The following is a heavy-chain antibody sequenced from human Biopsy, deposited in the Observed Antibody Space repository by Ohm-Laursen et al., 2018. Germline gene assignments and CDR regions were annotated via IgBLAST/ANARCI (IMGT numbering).Heavy chain of an antibody. CDR2: IKQDGSEE. CDR3: ARESSTSGRVRVDS. V-gene: IGHV3-7*01. D-gene: IGHD2-2*01. J-gene: IGHJ5*01. CDR1: GFTFGSYW. Sequence: RLSCAASGFTFGSYWMTWVRQAPGKGLEWVANIKQDGSEEYYVDSVKGRFTISRDNANNSLYLQVNSLRAEDTAVYFCARESSTSGRVRVDSWGQGTLVTVSS.